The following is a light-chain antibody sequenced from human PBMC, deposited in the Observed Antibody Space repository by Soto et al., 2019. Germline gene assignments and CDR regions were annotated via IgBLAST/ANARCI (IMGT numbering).Light chain of an antibody. CDR1: ERIYSAY. CDR2: DTS. V-gene: IGKV3-11*01. J-gene: IGKJ5*01. CDR3: HQRNK. Sequence: EVVFTPSPGTLSLSRGESATLSGRASERIYSAYLGWYQQKPGQPPRLLIYDTSNRATGIPARFSGSRSGTDFTLTIRSLDPEDFGVYFCHQRNKFGQGTRLEIK.